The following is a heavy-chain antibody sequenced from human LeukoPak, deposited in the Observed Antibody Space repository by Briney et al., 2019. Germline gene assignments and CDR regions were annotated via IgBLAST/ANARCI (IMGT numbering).Heavy chain of an antibody. Sequence: PSETLSLACTVSGDSISSGDYYWTWIRQPPGKGLEWIGYIYHTGTTTSNPSLKSRVSISVDTSKNQFSLKLSSVTAADTAVYYCARDGWRYSTVNYYDHWGQGTLVTVSS. CDR1: GDSISSGDYY. CDR3: ARDGWRYSTVNYYDH. J-gene: IGHJ4*02. CDR2: IYHTGTT. D-gene: IGHD4-11*01. V-gene: IGHV4-30-4*01.